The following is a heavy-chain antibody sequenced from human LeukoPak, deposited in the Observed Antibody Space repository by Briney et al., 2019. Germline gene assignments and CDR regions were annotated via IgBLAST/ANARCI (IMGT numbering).Heavy chain of an antibody. D-gene: IGHD3-10*01. V-gene: IGHV4-31*03. CDR2: IYYSGST. CDR3: ARVDYYGSGNYFDY. CDR1: GGSISSGDYY. Sequence: TLSLTCPVSGGSISSGDYYWSWIRQHPGKGLEGIGYIYYSGSTYYNPSLESRVTISVDTSKNQFSLKLSSVTAADTAVYYCARVDYYGSGNYFDYWGQGTLVTVSS. J-gene: IGHJ4*02.